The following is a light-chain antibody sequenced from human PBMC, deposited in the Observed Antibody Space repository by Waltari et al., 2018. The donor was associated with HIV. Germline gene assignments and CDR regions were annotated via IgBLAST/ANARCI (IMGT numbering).Light chain of an antibody. J-gene: IGLJ3*02. Sequence: QSALTQPASVSGSPGQSITISVTVTGGNIGTITLFSWHQQHPGKAPKTLIYEVSQRPSGVSNRFSGSKSGNTASLTISGLQAEDEADYYCCSYAGSSTLVFGGGTKVTVL. CDR3: CSYAGSSTLV. CDR2: EVS. V-gene: IGLV2-23*02. CDR1: GGNIGTITL.